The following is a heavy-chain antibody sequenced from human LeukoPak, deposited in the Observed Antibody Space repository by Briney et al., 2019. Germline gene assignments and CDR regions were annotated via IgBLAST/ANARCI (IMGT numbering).Heavy chain of an antibody. CDR2: ITSSSDYI. CDR1: GFTFSSYS. D-gene: IGHD1-26*01. CDR3: AKDRVGAILYFDS. V-gene: IGHV3-21*04. J-gene: IGHJ4*02. Sequence: PGGSLRLSCAASGFTFSSYSMNWVRQAPGKGLEWVSSITSSSDYIYYADSVKGRFTISRDNAKNSLYLQMNSLRAEDTAVYYCAKDRVGAILYFDSWGQGTLVTVSS.